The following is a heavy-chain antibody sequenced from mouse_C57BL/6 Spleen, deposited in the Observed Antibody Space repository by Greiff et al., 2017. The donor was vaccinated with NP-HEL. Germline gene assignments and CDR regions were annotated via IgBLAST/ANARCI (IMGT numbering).Heavy chain of an antibody. J-gene: IGHJ3*01. D-gene: IGHD2-10*01. CDR2: IHPNSGST. CDR1: GYTFTSYW. CDR3: ARSGLLLAWFAY. V-gene: IGHV1-64*01. Sequence: VQLQQPGAELVKPGASVKLSCKASGYTFTSYWMHWVKQRPGQGLEWIGMIHPNSGSTNYNEKFKSKATLTVDKSSSTAYMQLSSLTSEDSAVYYCARSGLLLAWFAYWGQGTLVTVSA.